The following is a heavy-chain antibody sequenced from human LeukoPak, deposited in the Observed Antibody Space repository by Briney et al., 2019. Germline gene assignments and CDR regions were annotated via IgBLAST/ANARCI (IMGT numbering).Heavy chain of an antibody. D-gene: IGHD3-22*01. CDR2: ISSTGSST. J-gene: IGHJ4*02. CDR1: GFTFSSYG. Sequence: GGSLRLSCAVSGFTFSSYGMSWARQAPGKGLGWVSAISSTGSSTYYADSVKGRFTISRDNSQNTLYLQMNSLRAEDTAVYYCAPIYYPSLGYWGQGTLVTVSS. CDR3: APIYYPSLGY. V-gene: IGHV3-23*01.